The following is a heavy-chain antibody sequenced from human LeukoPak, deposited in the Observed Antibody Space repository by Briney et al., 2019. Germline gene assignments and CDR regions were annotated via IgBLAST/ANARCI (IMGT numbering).Heavy chain of an antibody. CDR1: GFTFSSYE. D-gene: IGHD3-10*01. CDR3: ARDSGFGGAFDI. V-gene: IGHV3-48*03. Sequence: GGSLRLSCAASGFTFSSYEMNWVRQAPGKGLEWVSYISSSGSTIYYADSVKGRFTISRDNSKNTLYLQMNSLRAEDTAVYYCARDSGFGGAFDIWGQGTMVTVSS. J-gene: IGHJ3*02. CDR2: ISSSGSTI.